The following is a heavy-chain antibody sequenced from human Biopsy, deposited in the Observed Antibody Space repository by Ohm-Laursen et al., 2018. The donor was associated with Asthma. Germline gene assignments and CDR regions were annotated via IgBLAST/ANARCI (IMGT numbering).Heavy chain of an antibody. D-gene: IGHD6-13*01. CDR2: IHKNRID. CDR1: NGSISSNFYY. CDR3: ARQKLAAAEGPFDL. J-gene: IGHJ4*02. Sequence: SDTLSLTWTVPNGSISSNFYYWGWIRQPPGKGLEWVGSIHKNRIDYYKSSLKSRLTISVDTSKNQFSLKGTSVTAAGTAVYYCARQKLAAAEGPFDLWGQGTLVTVSS. V-gene: IGHV4-39*01.